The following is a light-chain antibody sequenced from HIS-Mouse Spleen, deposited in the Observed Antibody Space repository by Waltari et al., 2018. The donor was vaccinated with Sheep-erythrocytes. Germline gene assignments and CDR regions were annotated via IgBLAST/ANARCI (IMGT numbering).Light chain of an antibody. CDR2: DVI. J-gene: IGLJ1*01. CDR1: SSDVGCYHY. CDR3: CSYAGSYNHV. Sequence: QSALTQPRSVAGSPGQSLTISCTGTSSDVGCYHYVSWYQQHPGKAPKLMIYDVIKRPSGVPDRFSGSKSGNTASLTISGLQAEDEADYYCCSYAGSYNHVFATGTKVTVL. V-gene: IGLV2-11*01.